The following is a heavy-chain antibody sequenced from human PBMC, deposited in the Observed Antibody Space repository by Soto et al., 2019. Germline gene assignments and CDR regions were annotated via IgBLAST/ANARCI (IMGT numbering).Heavy chain of an antibody. J-gene: IGHJ3*02. CDR1: GFTFSSYA. CDR3: AKDRGTMVQGVIISPDAFDI. V-gene: IGHV3-23*01. CDR2: ISGSGGST. Sequence: GGFLRLSCAASGFTFSSYAMSWVRQAPGKGLEWVSAISGSGGSTYYADSVKGRFTISRDNSKNTLYLQMNSLRAEDTAVYYCAKDRGTMVQGVIISPDAFDIWGQGTMVTVS. D-gene: IGHD3-10*01.